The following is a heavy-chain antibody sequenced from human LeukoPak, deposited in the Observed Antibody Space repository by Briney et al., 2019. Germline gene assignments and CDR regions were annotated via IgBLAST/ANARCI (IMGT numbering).Heavy chain of an antibody. CDR3: ARVFSDFWSGPDAFDI. CDR2: ISSSSSYI. CDR1: GFTFSSYS. J-gene: IGHJ3*02. Sequence: KTGGSLRLSXAASGFTFSSYSMNWVGQAPGKGLEWVSSISSSSSYIYYADSVRGRFTISRDNAKNSLYLQMNSLRAEDTAVYYCARVFSDFWSGPDAFDIWGQGTMVTVSS. D-gene: IGHD3-3*01. V-gene: IGHV3-21*01.